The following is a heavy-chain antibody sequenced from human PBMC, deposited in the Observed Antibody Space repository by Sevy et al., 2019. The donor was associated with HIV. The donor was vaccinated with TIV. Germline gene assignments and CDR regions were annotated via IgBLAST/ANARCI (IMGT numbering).Heavy chain of an antibody. V-gene: IGHV3-30*18. CDR1: GFTFSSYG. J-gene: IGHJ6*02. D-gene: IGHD3-10*01. CDR3: AKDRGGRGPDGMDV. Sequence: GGSLRLSCAASGFTFSSYGMHWVRQAPGKGLEWVAVISYDGSNKYYADSVKGRFTISRDNSKNTLYLQMNSLRAEDTAGYYCAKDRGGRGPDGMDVWGQGTTVTVSS. CDR2: ISYDGSNK.